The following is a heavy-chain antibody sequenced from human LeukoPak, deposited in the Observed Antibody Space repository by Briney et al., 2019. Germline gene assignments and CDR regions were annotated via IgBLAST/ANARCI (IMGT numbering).Heavy chain of an antibody. Sequence: PSETLSLTCTVSGGSISSSSYYWGWIRQPPGKGLEWIGSIYCSGSTNYNPSLKSRVTISVDTSKNQFSLKLSSVTAADTAVYYCARGLLNYGSGTYYSTHFDYWGQGTLVTVSS. CDR2: IYCSGST. CDR1: GGSISSSSYY. CDR3: ARGLLNYGSGTYYSTHFDY. J-gene: IGHJ4*02. D-gene: IGHD3-10*01. V-gene: IGHV4-39*07.